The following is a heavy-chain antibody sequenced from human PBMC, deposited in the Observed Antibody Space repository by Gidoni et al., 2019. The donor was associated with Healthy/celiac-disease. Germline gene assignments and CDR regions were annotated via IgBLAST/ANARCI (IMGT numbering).Heavy chain of an antibody. V-gene: IGHV3-33*01. CDR2: IWYDGSNK. J-gene: IGHJ3*02. D-gene: IGHD5-18*01. Sequence: QVQLVASGGGVVQPGRSLRLSCAASGFTFSSYGMHWVRQAPGKGLEWVAVIWYDGSNKYYADSVKGRFTISRDNSKNTLYLQMNSLRAEDTAVYYCASKRGYSYGNDAFDIWGQGTMVTVSS. CDR1: GFTFSSYG. CDR3: ASKRGYSYGNDAFDI.